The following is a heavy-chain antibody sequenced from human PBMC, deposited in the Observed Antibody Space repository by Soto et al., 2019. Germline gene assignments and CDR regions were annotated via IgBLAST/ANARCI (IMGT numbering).Heavy chain of an antibody. CDR1: GFTVSSNY. J-gene: IGHJ6*02. CDR2: IYSGGST. Sequence: GGSLRLSCAASGFTVSSNYMSWVRQAPGKGLEWVSVIYSGGSTYYADSVKGRFTISRDNSKNTLYLQMNSLRAEDTAVYYCASEIFTRAGGRSYYYYGMDVWGQGTTVTVSS. V-gene: IGHV3-53*01. D-gene: IGHD3-9*01. CDR3: ASEIFTRAGGRSYYYYGMDV.